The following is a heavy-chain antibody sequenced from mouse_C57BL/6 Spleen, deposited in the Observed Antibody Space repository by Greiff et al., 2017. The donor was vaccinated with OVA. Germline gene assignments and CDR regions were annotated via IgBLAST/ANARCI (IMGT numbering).Heavy chain of an antibody. V-gene: IGHV1-82*01. CDR1: GYAFSSSW. Sequence: VKLMESGPELVKPGASVKISCKASGYAFSSSWMNWVKQRPGKGLEWIGRIYPGDGDTNYNGKFKGKATLTADKSSSTAYMQLSSLTSEDSAVYFCARSYDGYYFDYWGQGTTLTVSS. J-gene: IGHJ2*01. D-gene: IGHD2-3*01. CDR2: IYPGDGDT. CDR3: ARSYDGYYFDY.